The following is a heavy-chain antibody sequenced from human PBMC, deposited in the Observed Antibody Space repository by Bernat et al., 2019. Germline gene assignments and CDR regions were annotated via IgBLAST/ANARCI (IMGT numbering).Heavy chain of an antibody. D-gene: IGHD4-17*01. Sequence: EVQLVESGGGLVQPGGSLRLSCAASGFTFSSYWMHWVRQAPGKGLVWVSRIGTDGSSTSYADSVKGRFTISRDNAKNTLYLQMNSLRAEDTAVYYCAASDYAFLYYLDYWGQGTLVTVSS. V-gene: IGHV3-74*01. J-gene: IGHJ4*02. CDR1: GFTFSSYW. CDR3: AASDYAFLYYLDY. CDR2: IGTDGSST.